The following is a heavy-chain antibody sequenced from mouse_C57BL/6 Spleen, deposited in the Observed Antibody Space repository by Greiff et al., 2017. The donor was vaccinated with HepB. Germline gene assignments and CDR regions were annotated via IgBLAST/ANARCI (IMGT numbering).Heavy chain of an antibody. CDR3: AIYYYGSSPYFDY. D-gene: IGHD1-1*01. J-gene: IGHJ2*01. Sequence: VQLQQSGPELVKPGASVKISCKASGYAFSSSWMNWVKQRPGKGLEWIGRIYPGDGDTNYNGKFKGKATLTADKSSSTAYMQLSSLTSEDSAVYFYAIYYYGSSPYFDYWGQGTTLTVSS. CDR2: IYPGDGDT. CDR1: GYAFSSSW. V-gene: IGHV1-82*01.